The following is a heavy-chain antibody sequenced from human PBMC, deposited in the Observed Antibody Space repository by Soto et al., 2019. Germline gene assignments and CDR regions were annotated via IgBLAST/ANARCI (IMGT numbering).Heavy chain of an antibody. CDR1: GFTFSSYW. Sequence: GGSLRLSCAASGFTFSSYWMSWVRRAPGKGLEWVANIKQDGSEKYYVDSVKGRFTISRDNAKNSLYLQMNSLRAEDTAVYYCARSYYDILTGYYSNYYYGMDVWGQGTTVTVSS. V-gene: IGHV3-7*03. D-gene: IGHD3-9*01. CDR2: IKQDGSEK. J-gene: IGHJ6*02. CDR3: ARSYYDILTGYYSNYYYGMDV.